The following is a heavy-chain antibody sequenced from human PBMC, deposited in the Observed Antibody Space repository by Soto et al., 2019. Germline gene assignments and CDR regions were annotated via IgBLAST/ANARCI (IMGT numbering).Heavy chain of an antibody. CDR3: ARALGYCSSTSCYGGAFDI. D-gene: IGHD2-2*01. V-gene: IGHV3-53*01. Sequence: GGSLRLSCAASGFTVSSNYMSWVRQAPGKGLEWVSVIYSGGSTYYADSVKGRFTISRDNSKNTLYLQMNSLRAEDTAVYYCARALGYCSSTSCYGGAFDIWGQGTMVTVS. CDR1: GFTVSSNY. CDR2: IYSGGST. J-gene: IGHJ3*02.